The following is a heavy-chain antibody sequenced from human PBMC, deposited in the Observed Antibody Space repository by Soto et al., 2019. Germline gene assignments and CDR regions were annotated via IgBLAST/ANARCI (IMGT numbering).Heavy chain of an antibody. CDR3: AKRGGYDYVWKSYRPDY. V-gene: IGHV3-23*01. CDR1: GFTFSSFA. D-gene: IGHD3-16*02. Sequence: EVQLLESGGGLVQRGGSLRLSCVASGFTFSSFAMSWVRQAPGKGLEWVSTLSGSGGDTYYADSVNGRFTISRDKSKNTLYLQMDRLRVEDTAVYYCAKRGGYDYVWKSYRPDYWGQGTLVSVSS. J-gene: IGHJ4*02. CDR2: LSGSGGDT.